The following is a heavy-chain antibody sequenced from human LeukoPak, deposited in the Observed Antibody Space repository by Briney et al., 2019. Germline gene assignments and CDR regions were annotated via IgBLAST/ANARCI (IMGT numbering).Heavy chain of an antibody. CDR2: ISGSGAST. J-gene: IGHJ5*02. Sequence: PGGSLRLSCAASGFTFSSYAMSWVRQAPGKGLEWVSSISGSGASTYYADSVKGRFTISRDNAKNSLYLQMNSLRDEDTAVYYCARDRTPSGSYYGGGNWFDPWGQGTLVTVSS. CDR3: ARDRTPSGSYYGGGNWFDP. V-gene: IGHV3-23*01. D-gene: IGHD1-26*01. CDR1: GFTFSSYA.